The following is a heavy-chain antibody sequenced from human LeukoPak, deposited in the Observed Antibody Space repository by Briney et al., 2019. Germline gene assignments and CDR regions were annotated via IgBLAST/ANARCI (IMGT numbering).Heavy chain of an antibody. CDR2: ISSSSSTI. CDR1: GFTFSSYS. D-gene: IGHD2-2*01. Sequence: PGGSLRLSCAASGFTFSSYSMNWVRQAPGKGLEWVSYISSSSSTIYYADSVKGRFAISRDNAKNSLYLQVSSLGAEDTAVYYCARANYCSSTSCQKGLYYFDYWGQGTLVTVSS. V-gene: IGHV3-48*01. J-gene: IGHJ4*02. CDR3: ARANYCSSTSCQKGLYYFDY.